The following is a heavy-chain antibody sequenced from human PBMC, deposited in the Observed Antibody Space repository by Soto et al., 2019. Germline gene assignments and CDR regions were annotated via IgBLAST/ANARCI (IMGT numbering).Heavy chain of an antibody. CDR3: AKEGQKKYYYNWFDP. J-gene: IGHJ5*02. Sequence: GGSLRLSCAASGFTFSTYSMNWVRQAPGKGLEWISYITKSSRTIYYADSVKGRFTISRDNAKNSLYLQMNSLRAEDTAVYYCAKEGQKKYYYNWFDPWGQGTLVTVSS. D-gene: IGHD3-10*01. CDR2: ITKSSRTI. CDR1: GFTFSTYS. V-gene: IGHV3-48*01.